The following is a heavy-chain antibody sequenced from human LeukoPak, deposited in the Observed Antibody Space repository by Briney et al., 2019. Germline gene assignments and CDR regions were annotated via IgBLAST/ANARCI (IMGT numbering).Heavy chain of an antibody. CDR2: IRYDGSNK. CDR3: AKDHPDGSGSYDY. CDR1: GFTFSSYG. J-gene: IGHJ4*02. Sequence: GGSLRLSCAASGFTFSSYGMHWVRQAPGKGLEWVAFIRYDGSNKYYADSVKGRFTISRDNSKNTLYLQMNSLRAEDTAVYYCAKDHPDGSGSYDYWGQGTLVTVSS. V-gene: IGHV3-30*02. D-gene: IGHD3-10*01.